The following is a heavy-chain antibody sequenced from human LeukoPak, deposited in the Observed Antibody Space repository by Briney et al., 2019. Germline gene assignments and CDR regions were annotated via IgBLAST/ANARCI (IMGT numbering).Heavy chain of an antibody. CDR3: ARDRGYCTNGVCAGTDY. CDR1: GGSISSYY. J-gene: IGHJ4*02. D-gene: IGHD2-8*01. CDR2: IYTSGST. V-gene: IGHV4-4*07. Sequence: SETLSLTCTVSGGSISSYYWSWIRQPAGKGLEWIGRIYTSGSTNYNPSLTRRVTMSVDTSKHQLSLQLTALTPADTAVYYCARDRGYCTNGVCAGTDYWGQGTLVTVSS.